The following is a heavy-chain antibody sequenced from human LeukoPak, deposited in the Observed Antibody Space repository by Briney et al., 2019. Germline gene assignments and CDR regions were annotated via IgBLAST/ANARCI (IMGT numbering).Heavy chain of an antibody. Sequence: PGGSLRLSCAASGFTVSSNYMSWVRQAPGKGLEWVSVIYSGGTTHYADSVKGRFTISRDNAKNSLFLQMNSLRAEDTAVYYCARRYSSSWPSPYYYYYGMDVWGQGTTVTVSS. CDR2: IYSGGTT. D-gene: IGHD6-13*01. J-gene: IGHJ6*02. CDR3: ARRYSSSWPSPYYYYYGMDV. V-gene: IGHV3-66*01. CDR1: GFTVSSNY.